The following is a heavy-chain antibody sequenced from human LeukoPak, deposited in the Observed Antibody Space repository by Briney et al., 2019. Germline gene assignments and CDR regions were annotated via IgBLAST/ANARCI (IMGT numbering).Heavy chain of an antibody. CDR3: ARVDIVVVPAAKHQNYYYYYGMDV. D-gene: IGHD2-2*01. J-gene: IGHJ6*02. CDR2: IYHSGST. V-gene: IGHV4-4*02. Sequence: SGTLSLTCAVSGGSISSSNWWSWVRQPPGKGLEWIGEIYHSGSTNYNPSLKSRVTISVDKSKNQFSLKLSSVTAADTAVYYCARVDIVVVPAAKHQNYYYYYGMDVWGQGTTVTVSS. CDR1: GGSISSSNW.